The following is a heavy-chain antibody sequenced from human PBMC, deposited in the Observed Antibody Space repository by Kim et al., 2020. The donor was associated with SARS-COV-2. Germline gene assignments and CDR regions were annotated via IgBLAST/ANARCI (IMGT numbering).Heavy chain of an antibody. CDR2: INHSGST. V-gene: IGHV4-34*01. D-gene: IGHD3-16*01. CDR1: GGSFSGYY. Sequence: SETLSLTCAVYGGSFSGYYWSWIRQPPGKGLEWIGEINHSGSTNYNPSLKSRVTISVDTSKNQFSLKLSSVTAADTAVYYCARGGGWLHNYPGGWGQGTLVTVSS. J-gene: IGHJ4*02. CDR3: ARGGGWLHNYPGG.